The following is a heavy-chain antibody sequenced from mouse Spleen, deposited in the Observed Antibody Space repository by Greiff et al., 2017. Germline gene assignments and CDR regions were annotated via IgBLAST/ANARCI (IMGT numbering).Heavy chain of an antibody. J-gene: IGHJ1*01. CDR3: AKEEYGNSSWYFDV. V-gene: IGHV2-5*01. CDR2: IWRGGST. CDR1: GFSLTSYG. D-gene: IGHD2-10*02. Sequence: VQLQQSGPGLVQPSQSLSITCTVSGFSLTSYGVHWVRQSPGKGLEWLGVIWRGGSTDYNAAFMSRLSITKDNSKSQVFFKMNSLQADDTAIYYCAKEEYGNSSWYFDVWGAGTTVTVSS.